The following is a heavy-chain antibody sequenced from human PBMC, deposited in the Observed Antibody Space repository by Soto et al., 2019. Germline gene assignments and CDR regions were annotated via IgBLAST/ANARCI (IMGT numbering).Heavy chain of an antibody. CDR3: ARESRLRFLEWSGGYYHYGLDV. J-gene: IGHJ6*02. D-gene: IGHD3-3*01. V-gene: IGHV4-30-4*01. CDR1: GGSINNGDYY. Sequence: QLQLQESGPGLVKPSQTLSLTCSVSGGSINNGDYYWNWIRQPPGKALEWIGFIYYSGTTYYNPSLKSRVTISVDTSKNQFSLRLSSVTAADTAVYFCARESRLRFLEWSGGYYHYGLDVWGQGTAVSISS. CDR2: IYYSGTT.